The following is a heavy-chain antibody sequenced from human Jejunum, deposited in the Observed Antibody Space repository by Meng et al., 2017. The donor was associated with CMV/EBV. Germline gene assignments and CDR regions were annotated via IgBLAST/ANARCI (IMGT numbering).Heavy chain of an antibody. D-gene: IGHD3-22*01. CDR3: ARRDYYDSSGYPSLGY. J-gene: IGHJ4*02. CDR1: GGSISSKSW. V-gene: IGHV4-4*02. CDR2: IYHSGST. Sequence: SGGSISSKSWWNWVRQSPGKGLEWIGEIYHSGSTNYNPSLKSRVTISVDKSMNQLSLRLSSVTAADTAVYYCARRDYYDSSGYPSLGYWGQGILVTVSS.